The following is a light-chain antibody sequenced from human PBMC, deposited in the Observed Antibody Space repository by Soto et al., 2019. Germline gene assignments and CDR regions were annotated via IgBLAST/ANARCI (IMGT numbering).Light chain of an antibody. J-gene: IGLJ3*02. CDR3: SSYTSSSTWV. CDR2: EVS. V-gene: IGLV2-14*01. CDR1: SSDVGGYNH. Sequence: QSVLTQPASVSGSPGQSITISCTGTSSDVGGYNHVSWYQQHPGKAPKLMIYEVSNRPSGVSNRFSGSKSGNTASLTISGLQAEDEADYYSSSYTSSSTWVFGGGTKLTVL.